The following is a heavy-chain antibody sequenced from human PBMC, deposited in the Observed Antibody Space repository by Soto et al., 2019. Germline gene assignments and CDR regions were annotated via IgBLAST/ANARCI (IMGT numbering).Heavy chain of an antibody. J-gene: IGHJ4*02. Sequence: QVQLVESGGGVVQPGRSLRLSCAASGFTFSSYGMHWVRQAPGKGLEWVAVISYDGSNKYYADSVKGRFTISRDNSKNTLYLQMNSLRAEDTAVYYCAKDLMASFDYWGQGTLVTVSS. D-gene: IGHD3-10*01. CDR1: GFTFSSYG. V-gene: IGHV3-30*18. CDR2: ISYDGSNK. CDR3: AKDLMASFDY.